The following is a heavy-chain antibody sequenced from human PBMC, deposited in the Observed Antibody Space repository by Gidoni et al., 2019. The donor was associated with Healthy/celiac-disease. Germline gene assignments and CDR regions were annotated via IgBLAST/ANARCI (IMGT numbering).Heavy chain of an antibody. CDR2: IYYSGST. V-gene: IGHV4-59*01. CDR3: ARGGDSSGYYYLDWYFDL. J-gene: IGHJ2*01. Sequence: QVQLQASGPGLVKPSETLSLTCTVSGGSISSYYWSWIRQPPGKGLEWIGYIYYSGSTNYNPSLKSRVTISVDTSKNQFSLKLSSVTAADTAVYYCARGGDSSGYYYLDWYFDLWGRGTLVTVSS. CDR1: GGSISSYY. D-gene: IGHD3-22*01.